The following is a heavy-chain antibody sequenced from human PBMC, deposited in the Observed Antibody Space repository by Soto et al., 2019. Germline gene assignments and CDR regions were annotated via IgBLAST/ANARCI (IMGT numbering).Heavy chain of an antibody. D-gene: IGHD3-3*01. V-gene: IGHV3-30*18. J-gene: IGHJ6*02. CDR1: GFTFSSYG. CDR2: ISYDGSNK. CDR3: AHEENANRYYDFWCGYLNCYHYYGKWV. Sequence: TGGSLRLSCAASGFTFSSYGMHGVRQAPGKGLEWVAVISYDGSNKYYADSVKGRFTISRDNSKNTLYLQMNSLRAEDTAVYYCAHEENANRYYDFWCGYLNCYHYYGKWVCGRGSTVTVSS.